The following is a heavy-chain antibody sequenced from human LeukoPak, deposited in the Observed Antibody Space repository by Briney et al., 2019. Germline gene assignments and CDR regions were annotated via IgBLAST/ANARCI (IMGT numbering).Heavy chain of an antibody. J-gene: IGHJ4*02. Sequence: HWVRXAXGXGLEWVSGISWNSGSIGYADSVKGRFTISRDNAKNSLYLQMNSLRAEDTALYYCAKDSTAMGTYYFDYWGQGTLVTVSS. CDR2: ISWNSGSI. V-gene: IGHV3-9*01. D-gene: IGHD5-18*01. CDR3: AKDSTAMGTYYFDY.